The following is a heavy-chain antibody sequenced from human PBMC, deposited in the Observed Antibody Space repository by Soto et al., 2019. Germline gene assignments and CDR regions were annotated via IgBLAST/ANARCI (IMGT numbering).Heavy chain of an antibody. CDR1: GFTFNIYW. D-gene: IGHD1-1*01. Sequence: GGSLRLSCVASGFTFNIYWMHWVRQAPGKGLEWVSRIDNDGSATTYAESVKGRFTISRDNAKNKLFLQMNTLRVDDTAVYYCARDNWNSYWGQGTLVTVSS. CDR2: IDNDGSAT. J-gene: IGHJ4*02. V-gene: IGHV3-74*01. CDR3: ARDNWNSY.